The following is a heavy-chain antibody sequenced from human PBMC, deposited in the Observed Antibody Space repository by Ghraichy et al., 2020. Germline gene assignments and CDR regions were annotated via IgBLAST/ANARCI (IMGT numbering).Heavy chain of an antibody. J-gene: IGHJ5*02. D-gene: IGHD3-22*01. CDR3: ARAPEYYYDSSGYPADWFDP. CDR2: INHIGST. CDR1: GGSFSGYY. Sequence: SETLSLTCAVYGGSFSGYYWSWIRQPPGKGLEWIGEINHIGSTNYNPSLKSRVTISVDTSKNQFSLKLSSVTAADTAVYYCARAPEYYYDSSGYPADWFDPWGQGTLVTVSS. V-gene: IGHV4-34*01.